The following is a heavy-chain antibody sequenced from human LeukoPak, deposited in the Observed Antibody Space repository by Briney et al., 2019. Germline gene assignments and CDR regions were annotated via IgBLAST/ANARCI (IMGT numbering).Heavy chain of an antibody. D-gene: IGHD3-22*01. J-gene: IGHJ4*02. CDR1: GGSVNSGTYY. CDR3: ARKPIVNSAWYYFDY. V-gene: IGHV4-39*07. Sequence: SETLSLTCTVYGGSVNSGTYYWSWIRQPPGKGLEWFCNIYYSGSAYYNPSLKSRVTMSVDTSKNQFSLKLSSVTAADTAVYYCARKPIVNSAWYYFDYWGQGTLVTVSS. CDR2: IYYSGSA.